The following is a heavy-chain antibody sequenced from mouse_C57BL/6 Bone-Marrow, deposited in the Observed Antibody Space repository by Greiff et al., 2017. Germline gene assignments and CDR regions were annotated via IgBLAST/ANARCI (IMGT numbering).Heavy chain of an antibody. J-gene: IGHJ3*01. V-gene: IGHV1-81*01. CDR2: IYPRSGNT. CDR1: GYTFTSYG. Sequence: QVQLQQSGAELARPGASVKLSCKASGYTFTSYGISWVKQRTGQGLEWIGEIYPRSGNTYYNEKFKGKATLTADKSSSTAYMELRSLTSEDSAVYFCASPDYYGSSFAYWVRGTLVTVSA. CDR3: ASPDYYGSSFAY. D-gene: IGHD1-1*01.